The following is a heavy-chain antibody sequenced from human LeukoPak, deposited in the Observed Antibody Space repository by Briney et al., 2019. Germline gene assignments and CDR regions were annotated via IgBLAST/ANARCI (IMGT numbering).Heavy chain of an antibody. CDR2: ISYDGSNK. CDR1: GFTFSSYG. D-gene: IGHD3-3*01. J-gene: IGHJ4*02. Sequence: PGGSLRLSCAASGFTFSSYGMHWVRQAPGKGLEWVAVISYDGSNKYYADSVKGRFTISRDNSKNTLYLQMNSLRAEDTAVYYCAEDYRPHDFWSGLVDYWGQGTLVTVSS. V-gene: IGHV3-30*18. CDR3: AEDYRPHDFWSGLVDY.